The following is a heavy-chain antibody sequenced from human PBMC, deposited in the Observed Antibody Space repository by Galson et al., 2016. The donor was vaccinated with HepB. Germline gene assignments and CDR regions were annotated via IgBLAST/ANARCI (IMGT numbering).Heavy chain of an antibody. CDR2: INPSDSYT. D-gene: IGHD2/OR15-2a*01. J-gene: IGHJ4*02. CDR1: GYIFTNNW. CDR3: VIVTSLTDH. V-gene: IGHV5-10-1*01. Sequence: QSGAEVKKPGEPLRISCEASGYIFTNNWISWARQMPGKGLEWMGRINPSDSYTNYSPSFQSHVTLSVDKSTSTAYLQWGSLKTSDTAIYFCVIVTSLTDHWGQGTLDTVS.